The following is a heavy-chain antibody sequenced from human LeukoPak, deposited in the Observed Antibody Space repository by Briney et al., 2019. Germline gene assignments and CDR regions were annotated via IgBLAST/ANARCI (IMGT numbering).Heavy chain of an antibody. CDR3: ARDLSWGDNYNEYFDY. CDR2: IYSGGST. Sequence: GGSLRLSCAASGFTVSSNYMSWVRQAPGKGLEWVSVIYSGGSTYYADSVKGRFTISRDNSKNTLYLQMNSLRSDDTAVYYCARDLSWGDNYNEYFDYWGKGPLVTSPQ. CDR1: GFTVSSNY. D-gene: IGHD1-20*01. J-gene: IGHJ4*02. V-gene: IGHV3-53*05.